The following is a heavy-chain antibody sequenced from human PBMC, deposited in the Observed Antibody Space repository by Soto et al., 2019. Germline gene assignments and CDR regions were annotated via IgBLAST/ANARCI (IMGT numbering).Heavy chain of an antibody. Sequence: SGPTLVNPTQTLTLTCTFSGFSLSTSGMCVSWIRQPPGKALEWLALIDWDDDKYYSTSLKTRLTISKDTSKNQVVLTMTNMDPVDTATYYCARIRAAYYYDSSGYYLRINYYYGMDVWGQGTTVTVSS. J-gene: IGHJ6*02. D-gene: IGHD3-22*01. CDR3: ARIRAAYYYDSSGYYLRINYYYGMDV. CDR1: GFSLSTSGMC. V-gene: IGHV2-70*01. CDR2: IDWDDDK.